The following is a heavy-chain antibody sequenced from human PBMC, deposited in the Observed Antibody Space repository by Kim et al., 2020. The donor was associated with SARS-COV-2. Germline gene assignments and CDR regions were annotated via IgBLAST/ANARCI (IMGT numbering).Heavy chain of an antibody. Sequence: GGSLRLCCAASGFTFSSYSMNWVRQAPGKGLEWVSYISSSSSTIYYADSVKGRFTISRDNAKNSLYLQMNSLRAEDTAVYYCARDAFNSGYEFYYYYYGMDVWGQGTTVTVSS. CDR3: ARDAFNSGYEFYYYYYGMDV. J-gene: IGHJ6*02. CDR2: ISSSSSTI. D-gene: IGHD5-12*01. V-gene: IGHV3-48*04. CDR1: GFTFSSYS.